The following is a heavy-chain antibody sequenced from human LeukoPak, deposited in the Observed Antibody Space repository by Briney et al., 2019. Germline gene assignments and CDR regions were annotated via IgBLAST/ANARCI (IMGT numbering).Heavy chain of an antibody. CDR3: ARDRVGQQLVGRKNNYYYMDV. Sequence: SETLSLTCAVYGGSFSSYYWSWIRQPPGKGLEWIGYIYYSGSTNYNPSLKSRVTISVDTSKNQFSLKLSSVTAADTAVYYCARDRVGQQLVGRKNNYYYMDVWGKGTTVTISS. CDR1: GGSFSSYY. V-gene: IGHV4-59*01. J-gene: IGHJ6*03. CDR2: IYYSGST. D-gene: IGHD6-13*01.